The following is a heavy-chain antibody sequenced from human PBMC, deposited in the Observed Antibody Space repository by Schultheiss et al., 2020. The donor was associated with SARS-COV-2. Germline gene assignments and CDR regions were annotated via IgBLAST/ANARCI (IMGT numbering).Heavy chain of an antibody. CDR2: ISAYNGDT. D-gene: IGHD3-22*01. CDR1: GYTFTSYG. V-gene: IGHV1-18*01. CDR3: SRILSSVMGDP. Sequence: ASVKVSCKASGYTFTSYGISWVRQAPGQGLEWMGWISAYNGDTKYAQKFQGRVTLTRDTATTTAYMELRSLTSDDTAIYFCSRILSSVMGDPWGQGTRVTVSS. J-gene: IGHJ5*02.